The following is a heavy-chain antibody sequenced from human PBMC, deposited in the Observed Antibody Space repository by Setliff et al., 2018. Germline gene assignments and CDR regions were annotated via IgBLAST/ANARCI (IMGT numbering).Heavy chain of an antibody. Sequence: TLSLTCTVSGGSISSGSYYWSWIRRPAGKGLEWIGHIYTSGSTNYNPSLKSRVTISVDTSKNQFSLKLSSVTAADTAVYYCAREQSNYDFWSGYYGSYYYYMDVWGKGTTVTVSS. CDR1: GGSISSGSYY. V-gene: IGHV4-61*09. CDR3: AREQSNYDFWSGYYGSYYYYMDV. CDR2: IYTSGST. D-gene: IGHD3-3*01. J-gene: IGHJ6*03.